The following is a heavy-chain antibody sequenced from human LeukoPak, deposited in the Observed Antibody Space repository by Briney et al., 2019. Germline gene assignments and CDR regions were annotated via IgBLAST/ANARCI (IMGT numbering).Heavy chain of an antibody. CDR3: ARDMTTATTCYLEH. V-gene: IGHV3-21*06. CDR1: GFTFSTYS. CDR2: ISSSSNYI. D-gene: IGHD4-17*01. Sequence: PGGSLRLSCGASGFTFSTYSMNWFRQAPGKGLEWVSSISSSSNYIYYADSVKGRFSISRDDAKNLLFLQMNGLRVEDTAVYYCARDMTTATTCYLEHWGQGTLVTVSS. J-gene: IGHJ1*01.